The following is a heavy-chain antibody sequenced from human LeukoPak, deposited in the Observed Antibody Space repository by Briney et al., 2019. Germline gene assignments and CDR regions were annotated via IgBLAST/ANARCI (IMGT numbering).Heavy chain of an antibody. CDR2: IYYIGST. J-gene: IGHJ6*02. CDR3: ARVHSSGQRMDV. CDR1: GGSLSHRGYY. Sequence: SQTLSLTRTVSGGSLSHRGYYWSWIRPHPGKGLEWVGYIYYIGSTYYNPSLKSRVTMSVDTSKNQLSLKLSSVTAADTAVYYCARVHSSGQRMDVWGQGTTVTVSS. V-gene: IGHV4-31*03. D-gene: IGHD6-19*01.